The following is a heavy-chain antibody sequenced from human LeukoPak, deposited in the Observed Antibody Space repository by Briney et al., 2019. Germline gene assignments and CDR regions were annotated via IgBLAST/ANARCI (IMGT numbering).Heavy chain of an antibody. D-gene: IGHD3-22*01. Sequence: SETLSLTCTVSGGSISSHYWSWIRQPPGKGLEWIGYIHYSGGTSYIPSLKSRVTISVDTSKNQFSLKLSSVTAADTAVYYCASDYDSSGYYYCWGQGTLVTVPS. J-gene: IGHJ4*02. CDR2: IHYSGGT. CDR1: GGSISSHY. CDR3: ASDYDSSGYYYC. V-gene: IGHV4-59*11.